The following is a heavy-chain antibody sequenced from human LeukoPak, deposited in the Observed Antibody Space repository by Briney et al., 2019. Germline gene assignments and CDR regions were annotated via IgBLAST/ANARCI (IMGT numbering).Heavy chain of an antibody. Sequence: PGGSLRLSCAASGFTFSSYSMNWVRQAPGKGLEWVSSISSSSSYIYYADSVKGRFTISRDNAKNSLYLQMNSLRAEDTAVNYCARGVVPAATYNWFDPWGQGTLVTVSS. CDR2: ISSSSSYI. D-gene: IGHD2-2*01. CDR3: ARGVVPAATYNWFDP. J-gene: IGHJ5*02. V-gene: IGHV3-21*01. CDR1: GFTFSSYS.